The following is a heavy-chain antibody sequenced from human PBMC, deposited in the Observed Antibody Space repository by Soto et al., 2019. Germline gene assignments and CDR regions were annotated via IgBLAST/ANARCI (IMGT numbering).Heavy chain of an antibody. CDR1: GGSISSSSYY. Sequence: QLQLQESGPGLVKPSETLSLTCTVSGGSISSSSYYWGWIRQPPGKGLEWIGSIYYSGSTYYNPSLTRRVTISVDTSKNQDSLKLSSVTAADSSVYCCARRFVKGGYFRYWGQGTLVNVSS. J-gene: IGHJ4*02. D-gene: IGHD6-25*01. CDR3: ARRFVKGGYFRY. V-gene: IGHV4-39*01. CDR2: IYYSGST.